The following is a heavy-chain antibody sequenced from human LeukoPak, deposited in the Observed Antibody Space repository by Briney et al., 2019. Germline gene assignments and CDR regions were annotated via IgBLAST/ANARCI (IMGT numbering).Heavy chain of an antibody. CDR3: AKDLYYDNVPGDYYGMDV. CDR1: GYTFTSYD. Sequence: ASVKVSCKASGYTFTSYDINWVRQATGQGLEWMGWMNPNSGNTGYAQKFQGRVTMTRNTSISTAYMELSSLRSEDTAVYYCAKDLYYDNVPGDYYGMDVWGQGTTVTVSS. CDR2: MNPNSGNT. J-gene: IGHJ6*02. V-gene: IGHV1-8*01. D-gene: IGHD3-3*01.